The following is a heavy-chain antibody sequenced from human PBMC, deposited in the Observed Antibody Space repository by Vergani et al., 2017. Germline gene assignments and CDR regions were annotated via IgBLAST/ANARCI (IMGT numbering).Heavy chain of an antibody. J-gene: IGHJ4*02. D-gene: IGHD2-2*01. Sequence: QVQLVESGGGVVQPGRSLRLSCAASGFTFSSYGMHWVRQAPGKGLEWVAVIWYDGSNKYYADSVKGRFTISRDNSKNTLYLQMNSLRAEDTAVYYCARAGAVYCSSTSCYGATPFDYWGQGTLVTVSS. V-gene: IGHV3-33*01. CDR3: ARAGAVYCSSTSCYGATPFDY. CDR1: GFTFSSYG. CDR2: IWYDGSNK.